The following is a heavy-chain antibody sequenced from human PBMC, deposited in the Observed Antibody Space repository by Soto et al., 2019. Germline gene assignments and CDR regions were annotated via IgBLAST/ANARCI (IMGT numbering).Heavy chain of an antibody. V-gene: IGHV1-8*01. Sequence: QVQLVQSGAEVKKPGASVKVSCKASGYTFTSYEINWVRQATGQGLEWMGWMNPNSGDTGYAQKFQGRVTMTRNTSISTAYMDLTSRRSEDTAVYYCARGELLWFGELRRWGQGTLVTVSS. D-gene: IGHD3-10*01. CDR1: GYTFTSYE. J-gene: IGHJ4*02. CDR3: ARGELLWFGELRR. CDR2: MNPNSGDT.